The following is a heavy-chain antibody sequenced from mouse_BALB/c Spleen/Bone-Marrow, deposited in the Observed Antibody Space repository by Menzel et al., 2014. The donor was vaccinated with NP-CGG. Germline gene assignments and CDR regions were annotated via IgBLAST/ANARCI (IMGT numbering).Heavy chain of an antibody. CDR3: ATLTGTFDY. Sequence: EVKVVEFGAELVKPGASVKLSCTASGFNIKDTYMHWVKQRPEQGLEWIGRIDPANDYTKYDPKFQGKATITTDTSSNAASLQLSSLTSEDTAVYYCATLTGTFDYWGQGTTLTVSS. D-gene: IGHD4-1*01. V-gene: IGHV14-3*02. CDR2: IDPANDYT. CDR1: GFNIKDTY. J-gene: IGHJ2*01.